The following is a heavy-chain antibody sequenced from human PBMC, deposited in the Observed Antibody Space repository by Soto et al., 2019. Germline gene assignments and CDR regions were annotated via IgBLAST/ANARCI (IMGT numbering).Heavy chain of an antibody. Sequence: QVQLQESGPGLLQPSQTLSLTCSVSGGSFARGDYYWHWIRQPPGQVLEYIGYVYYTRSTYYNPSLNSLFTISQTTSEHHFSLKLISVTADDTGVYFCGWSSWLSHWYDLDVGGHATAVTVSS. V-gene: IGHV4-30-4*01. CDR3: GWSSWLSHWYDLDV. CDR2: VYYTRST. CDR1: GGSFARGDYY. D-gene: IGHD6-13*01. J-gene: IGHJ6*02.